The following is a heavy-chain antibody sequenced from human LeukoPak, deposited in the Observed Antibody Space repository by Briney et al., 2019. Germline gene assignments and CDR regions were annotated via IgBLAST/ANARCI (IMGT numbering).Heavy chain of an antibody. CDR1: GYTFTSYD. Sequence: ASVKVSCKASGYTFTSYDINWVRQATGQGLEWMGWMNPNSGNTGYAQKFQGRVTMTRNTSISTAYMELSSLRSEDTAVYYCARGSIAARWGGNWFDPWGQGTLVTVSS. J-gene: IGHJ5*02. V-gene: IGHV1-8*01. CDR3: ARGSIAARWGGNWFDP. D-gene: IGHD6-6*01. CDR2: MNPNSGNT.